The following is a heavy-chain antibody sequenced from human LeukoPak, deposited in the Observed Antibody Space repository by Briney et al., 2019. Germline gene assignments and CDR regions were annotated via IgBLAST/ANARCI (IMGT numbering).Heavy chain of an antibody. J-gene: IGHJ6*02. CDR1: GYTFTSYY. D-gene: IGHD2-2*01. Sequence: ASVKVSCKASGYTFTSYYMHWVRQAPGQGLEWMGIINPSGGSTSYAQKFQGRVTMTRDTSTSTVYMELSSLRSEDTAVYYCARGPIVVVPAAIYGMDVWGQGTTVTVSS. CDR3: ARGPIVVVPAAIYGMDV. V-gene: IGHV1-46*01. CDR2: INPSGGST.